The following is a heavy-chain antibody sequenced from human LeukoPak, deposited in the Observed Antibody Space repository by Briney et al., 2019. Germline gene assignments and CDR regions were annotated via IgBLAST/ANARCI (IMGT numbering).Heavy chain of an antibody. V-gene: IGHV3-23*01. D-gene: IGHD3-10*01. CDR3: ARGPPVLF. Sequence: GGSLRLSFAASGFTFSTYAMSGVCRAPGKGLGWVSAITAGGGAPYSTDPVKGRFTISRDNSKNTLYLQMNSLRAEDTAVYYCARGPPVLFWGQGTLVTVSS. CDR1: GFTFSTYA. J-gene: IGHJ4*02. CDR2: ITAGGGAP.